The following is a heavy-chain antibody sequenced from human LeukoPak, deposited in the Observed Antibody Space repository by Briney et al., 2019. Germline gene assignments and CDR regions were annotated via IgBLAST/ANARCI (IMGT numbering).Heavy chain of an antibody. V-gene: IGHV3-23*01. J-gene: IGHJ6*03. CDR2: ISGSGGST. CDR3: AKAESIAAAGRDFYYYYYMDV. D-gene: IGHD6-13*01. Sequence: GGSLGLSCAASGFTFSSYAMSWVRQAPGKGLEWVSAISGSGGSTYYADSVKGRFTISRDNSKNTVYLQMNSLRAEDTAVYYCAKAESIAAAGRDFYYYYYMDVWGKGTTVTVSS. CDR1: GFTFSSYA.